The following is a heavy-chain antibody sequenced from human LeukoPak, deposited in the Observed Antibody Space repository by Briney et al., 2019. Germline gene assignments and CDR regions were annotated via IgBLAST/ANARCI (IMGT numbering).Heavy chain of an antibody. CDR1: GDXMTSSNHY. D-gene: IGHD2-15*01. Sequence: SETLSLTCTVSGDXMTSSNHYWVWIRQPPGKGLEWIGSIYYGGSTYYNPSLKSRVTISQDTSKNQFSLKVNTVTAADTAVYHCARRSHCTGDSCYPVWGQGTTVTVSS. CDR3: ARRSHCTGDSCYPV. CDR2: IYYGGST. J-gene: IGHJ6*02. V-gene: IGHV4-39*01.